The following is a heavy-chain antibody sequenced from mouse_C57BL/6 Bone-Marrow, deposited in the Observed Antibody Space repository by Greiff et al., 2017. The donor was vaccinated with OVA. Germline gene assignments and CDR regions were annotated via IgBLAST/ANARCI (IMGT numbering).Heavy chain of an antibody. V-gene: IGHV1-15*01. CDR1: GYTFTDYE. Sequence: QVQLQQSGAELVRPGASVTLSCKASGYTFTDYEMHWVKQTPVHGLEWIGAIDPETGGTAYNQKFKGKAILTADKSSSTAYMELRSLTSEDSAFYYCTRAYYGSSYDYFDYWGQGTTLTVSS. J-gene: IGHJ2*01. CDR3: TRAYYGSSYDYFDY. CDR2: IDPETGGT. D-gene: IGHD1-1*01.